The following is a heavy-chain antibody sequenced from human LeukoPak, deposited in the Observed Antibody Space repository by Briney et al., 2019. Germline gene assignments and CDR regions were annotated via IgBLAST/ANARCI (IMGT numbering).Heavy chain of an antibody. D-gene: IGHD1-1*01. CDR3: ARHLSGTTMSHYFDF. Sequence: NPSETLSLTCSVPGDSISSGRNYWGWIRQSPGKGLEWIASIYSSGNTHSNPSLKSRVSISVDTSKNQVSLKLYSVTASDAAIYYCARHLSGTTMSHYFDFWGQGTLVTVSS. CDR1: GDSISSGRNY. J-gene: IGHJ4*02. CDR2: IYSSGNT. V-gene: IGHV4-39*01.